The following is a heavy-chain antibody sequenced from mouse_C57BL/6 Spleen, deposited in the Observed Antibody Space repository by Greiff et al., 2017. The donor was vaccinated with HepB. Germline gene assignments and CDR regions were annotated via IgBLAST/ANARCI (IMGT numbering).Heavy chain of an antibody. CDR2: IRLKSDNYAT. J-gene: IGHJ2*01. D-gene: IGHD1-1*01. CDR1: GFTFSNYW. CDR3: THITTVVFDY. Sequence: DVHLVESGGGLVQPGGSMKLSCVASGFTFSNYWMNWVRQSPEKGLEWVAQIRLKSDNYATHYAESVKGRFTISRDDSKSSVYLQMNNLRAEDTGIYYCTHITTVVFDYWGQGTTLTVSS. V-gene: IGHV6-3*01.